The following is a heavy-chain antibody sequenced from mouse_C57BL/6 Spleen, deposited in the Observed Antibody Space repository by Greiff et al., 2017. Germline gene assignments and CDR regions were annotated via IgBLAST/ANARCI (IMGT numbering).Heavy chain of an antibody. J-gene: IGHJ4*01. D-gene: IGHD2-5*01. CDR1: GFTFSDYG. CDR2: ISSGSSTI. CDR3: ARHDSNYAMDY. Sequence: EVQRVESGGGLVKPGGSLKLSCAASGFTFSDYGMHWVRQAPEQGLEWVAYISSGSSTIYYADTVKGRFTISRDNAKNTLFLQMTSLRSEDTAMXYCARHDSNYAMDYWGQGTSVTVSS. V-gene: IGHV5-17*01.